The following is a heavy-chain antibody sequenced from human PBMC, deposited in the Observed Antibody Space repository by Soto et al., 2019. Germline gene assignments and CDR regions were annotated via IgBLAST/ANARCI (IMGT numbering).Heavy chain of an antibody. CDR3: ARTNWNVDWFDP. D-gene: IGHD1-20*01. V-gene: IGHV1-18*01. J-gene: IGHJ5*02. CDR2: ISAYNGNT. CDR1: GYTFTSYG. Sequence: ASVKVSCKASGYTFTSYGISWLRQAPGQGLEWMGWISAYNGNTNYAQKLQGRVTMTTDTSTSTAYMELRSLRSDDTAVYYCARTNWNVDWFDPWGQGTLVTVSS.